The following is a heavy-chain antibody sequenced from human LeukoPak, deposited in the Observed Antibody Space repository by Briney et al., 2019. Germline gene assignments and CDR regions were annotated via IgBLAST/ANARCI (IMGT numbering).Heavy chain of an antibody. J-gene: IGHJ3*02. CDR3: AKSAGSKNAFDI. Sequence: PSETLSLTCIVPGASISTYYWSWFRQPPGKGPEWIGNIYHTGGTNYNPSLKSRVTISVDTSKNQFSLRLTSVTAADTAIYYCAKSAGSKNAFDIWGQGTMVTVSS. CDR2: IYHTGGT. V-gene: IGHV4-59*01. CDR1: GASISTYY.